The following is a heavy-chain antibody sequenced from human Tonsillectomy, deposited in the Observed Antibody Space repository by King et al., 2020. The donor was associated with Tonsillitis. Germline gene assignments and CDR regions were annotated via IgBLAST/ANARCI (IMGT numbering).Heavy chain of an antibody. V-gene: IGHV3-11*01. CDR1: GFTFSDDY. CDR3: AREESRTIFGSHTSAFDY. Sequence: VQLVESGGGLVKPGGSLRLSCAASGFTFSDDYMSWIRQAPGKGLEWVSYISSSGSTIYYADSVKCRFTISRDNAKNSLYLQMNSLRAEDTAVYYFAREESRTIFGSHTSAFDYWGQGTLVTVSS. CDR2: ISSSGSTI. J-gene: IGHJ4*02. D-gene: IGHD3-3*01.